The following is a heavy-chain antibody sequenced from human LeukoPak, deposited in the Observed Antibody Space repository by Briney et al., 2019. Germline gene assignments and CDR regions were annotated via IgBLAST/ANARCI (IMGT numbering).Heavy chain of an antibody. J-gene: IGHJ6*03. D-gene: IGHD6-6*01. CDR1: GASIRGGLY. Sequence: SQTLSLTCTVSGASIRGGLYWSWIRQHPGKGLEWIVYIYYSGSAYYNPSLKSRVTLSVDTSKNQFSLRLRSVTAADTAVYYCAKAGGDSSSQDYMDVWGKGTTVTVSS. V-gene: IGHV4-31*03. CDR3: AKAGGDSSSQDYMDV. CDR2: IYYSGSA.